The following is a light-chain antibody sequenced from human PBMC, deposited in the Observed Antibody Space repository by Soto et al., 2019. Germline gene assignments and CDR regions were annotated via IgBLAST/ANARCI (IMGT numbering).Light chain of an antibody. CDR2: SDN. V-gene: IGLV1-44*01. CDR1: SSNIGSHT. CDR3: AALDDTLNAAV. J-gene: IGLJ2*01. Sequence: QSVLTQPYSASGTPGQRVTISCSGSSSNIGSHTLNWYQQLPGSAPSLLIYSDNQRPSGVPDRFSGSTSGTSASLAISGLQSEEEAEYYCAALDDTLNAAVFGGGTKLTVL.